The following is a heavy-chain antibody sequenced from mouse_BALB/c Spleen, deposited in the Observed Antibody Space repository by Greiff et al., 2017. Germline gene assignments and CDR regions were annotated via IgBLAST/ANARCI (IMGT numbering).Heavy chain of an antibody. CDR1: GYSITSDYA. J-gene: IGHJ2*01. CDR3: ARGAPFDD. Sequence: VQLKDSGPGLVKPSQSLSLTCTVTGYSITSDYAWNWIRQFPGNKLEWMGYISYSGSTSYNPSLKSRISITRDTSKNQFFLQLNSVTTEDTATYYCARGAPFDDWGQGTTLTVSS. CDR2: ISYSGST. V-gene: IGHV3-2*02.